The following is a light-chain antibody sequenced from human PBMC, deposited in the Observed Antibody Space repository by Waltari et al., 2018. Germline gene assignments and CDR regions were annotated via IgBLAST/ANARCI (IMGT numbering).Light chain of an antibody. V-gene: IGLV6-57*02. CDR2: DDR. Sequence: LTQPASVSGSPGQSITISCTASSGRIATNYVHWYQQRPGSAPTTVIYDDRQRPSGVPDRFSGSIDDFSNSASLTISELQTEDEADYYCQSYYNRSLVFGGGTRLTVL. J-gene: IGLJ2*01. CDR3: QSYYNRSLV. CDR1: SGRIATNY.